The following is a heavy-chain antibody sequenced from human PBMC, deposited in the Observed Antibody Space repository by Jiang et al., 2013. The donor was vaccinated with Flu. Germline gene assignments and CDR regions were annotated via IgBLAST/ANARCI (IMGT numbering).Heavy chain of an antibody. D-gene: IGHD3-10*01. J-gene: IGHJ1*01. CDR1: GGSISTTGYY. CDR3: GSSNYGIEYFQH. CDR2: LFYSGST. Sequence: PGLLKPSETLSLTCTVSGGSISTTGYYWGWIRQSPVKGLEWIGSLFYSGSTYYNPSLKSRVTISADTSKTQFSLRLSSVSAADTAVYYCGSSNYGIEYFQHWGQGTLVTVSS. V-gene: IGHV4-39*01.